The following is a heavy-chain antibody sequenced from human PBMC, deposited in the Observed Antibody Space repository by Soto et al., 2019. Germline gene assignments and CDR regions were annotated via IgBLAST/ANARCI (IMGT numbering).Heavy chain of an antibody. CDR2: IYYSGST. CDR1: GGSISSSSYY. V-gene: IGHV4-39*01. D-gene: IGHD1-26*01. Sequence: QLQLQESGPGLVKPSETLSLTCTVSGGSISSSSYYWGWIRQPPGKGLEWIGSIYYSGSTYYNPSLKSRVTISVDTSKNQFSLKLSSVTAADTAVYYCARLSGSAINDGMDVWGQGTTVTVSS. CDR3: ARLSGSAINDGMDV. J-gene: IGHJ6*02.